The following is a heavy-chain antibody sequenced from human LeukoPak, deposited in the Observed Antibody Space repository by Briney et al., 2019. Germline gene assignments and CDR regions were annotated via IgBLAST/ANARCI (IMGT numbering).Heavy chain of an antibody. D-gene: IGHD1-14*01. CDR2: IYWNDDK. J-gene: IGHJ3*02. CDR3: AHARMTDAFDI. Sequence: SGPTLVNPTQTLTLTCTFSGFSLSTSGVGVGWIRQPPGKALEWLTLIYWNDDKRYSPSLRSRLTSTKDTSKNQVVLTMTNMDPVDTATYYCAHARMTDAFDIWGQGTMVTVSS. V-gene: IGHV2-5*01. CDR1: GFSLSTSGVG.